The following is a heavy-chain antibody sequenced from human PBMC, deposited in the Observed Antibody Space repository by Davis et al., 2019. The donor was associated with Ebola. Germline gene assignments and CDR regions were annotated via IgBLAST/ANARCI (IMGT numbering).Heavy chain of an antibody. Sequence: SETLSLTCAVYGGSFSGYYWNWIRQPPGKGLEWIGEINHSGSTNYNPSLKSRVTISVDTSKNQFSLKLSSVTAADTAVYYCARVSYDFWSGYYTHNWFDPWGQGTLVTVSS. D-gene: IGHD3-3*01. CDR2: INHSGST. CDR1: GGSFSGYY. J-gene: IGHJ5*02. CDR3: ARVSYDFWSGYYTHNWFDP. V-gene: IGHV4-34*01.